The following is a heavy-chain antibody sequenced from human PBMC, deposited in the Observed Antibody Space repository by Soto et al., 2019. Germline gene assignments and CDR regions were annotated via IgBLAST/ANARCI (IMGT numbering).Heavy chain of an antibody. J-gene: IGHJ4*02. CDR3: ARGASDFWGGYPEIHFFES. CDR1: EFTFSTYP. Sequence: QVLLVESGGGVVQPGGSLRLSCAASEFTFSTYPMHWVRQAPGKGLVWVAVISHDEGNKYYGDSMKSRFTISRDNSKNTLYLQMNILRGDDTAVYYCARGASDFWGGYPEIHFFESWGQGTLVTVSS. D-gene: IGHD3-3*01. V-gene: IGHV3-30-3*01. CDR2: ISHDEGNK.